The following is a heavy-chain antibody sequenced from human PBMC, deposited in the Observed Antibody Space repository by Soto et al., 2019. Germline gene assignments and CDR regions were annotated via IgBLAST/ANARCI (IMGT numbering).Heavy chain of an antibody. CDR2: ISGSGSST. D-gene: IGHD3-9*01. CDR1: GFTFSSYA. Sequence: GGSLRLSCAASGFTFSSYAMSWVRQAPGKGLEWVSAISGSGSSTYYADSVKGRFTISRDNSKNTLYLQMNSLRAEDTAVYYSAKGGYFLKPLAPWGQGTLVTLSS. V-gene: IGHV3-23*01. CDR3: AKGGYFLKPLAP. J-gene: IGHJ5*02.